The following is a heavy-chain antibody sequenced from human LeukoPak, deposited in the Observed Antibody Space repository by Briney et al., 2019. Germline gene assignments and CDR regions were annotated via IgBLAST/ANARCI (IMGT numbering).Heavy chain of an antibody. Sequence: PGGSLRLSCASSGFTFSSYSMNWVRQAPGKGLEWVSSISSSSSYIYCADSVKGRFTISRDNAKNSLYLQMNSLRAEDTAVYYCARAYYYDSSGYYFSPSTWGQGTLVTVSS. J-gene: IGHJ4*02. CDR1: GFTFSSYS. CDR2: ISSSSSYI. V-gene: IGHV3-21*01. CDR3: ARAYYYDSSGYYFSPST. D-gene: IGHD3-22*01.